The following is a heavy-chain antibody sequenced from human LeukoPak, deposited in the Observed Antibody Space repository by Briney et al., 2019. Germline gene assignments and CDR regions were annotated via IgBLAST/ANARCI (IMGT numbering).Heavy chain of an antibody. CDR2: IYYSGST. D-gene: IGHD6-13*01. CDR3: VAAGTNYYYYYMDV. V-gene: IGHV4-59*01. CDR1: GGSISSYY. J-gene: IGHJ6*03. Sequence: PSETLSLTCTVSGGSISSYYWSWIRQPPGKGLEWIGYIYYSGSTNYNPSLKSRVTISVDTSKNQFSLKLSSVTAADTAVYYCVAAGTNYYYYYMDVWGKGPRSPSP.